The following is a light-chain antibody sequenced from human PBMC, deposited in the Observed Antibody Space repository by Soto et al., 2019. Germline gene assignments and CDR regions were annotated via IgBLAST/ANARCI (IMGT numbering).Light chain of an antibody. Sequence: EIVLTQSPGTLSLSPGERATLSCRASQSVSSSFLAWYQQKPGQAPMLLIYGASSRATGIPDRFSGSGSGTDFTLTISRLEPEDFAVYYCHQYGSSPATFGQGTKVEIK. CDR2: GAS. CDR1: QSVSSSF. CDR3: HQYGSSPAT. J-gene: IGKJ1*01. V-gene: IGKV3-20*01.